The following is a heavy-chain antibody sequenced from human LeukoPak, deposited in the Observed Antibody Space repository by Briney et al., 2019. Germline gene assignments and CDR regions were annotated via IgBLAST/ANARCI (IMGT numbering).Heavy chain of an antibody. CDR3: ARPNDSSGYYYDPFDY. J-gene: IGHJ4*02. CDR2: IYYSGST. D-gene: IGHD3-22*01. Sequence: SETLSLTCTVSGGSISSSSYYWGWIRQPPGKRLEWIGSIYYSGSTYYNPSLKSRVTISVDTSKNQFSLKLSSVTAADTAVYYCARPNDSSGYYYDPFDYWGQGTLVTVSS. V-gene: IGHV4-39*01. CDR1: GGSISSSSYY.